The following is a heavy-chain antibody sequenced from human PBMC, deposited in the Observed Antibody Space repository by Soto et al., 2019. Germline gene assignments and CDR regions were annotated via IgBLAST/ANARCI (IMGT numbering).Heavy chain of an antibody. CDR2: IYYSGST. Sequence: SETLSLTCTVSGGSISGYYWSWIRQPPGKGLEWIGYIYYSGSTNYNPSLKSRVTISVDTSKNQFSLKLSSVTAADTAVYYCARVGSFGDNLTGYYGSWFDPWGQGTLVTVSS. CDR3: ARVGSFGDNLTGYYGSWFDP. CDR1: GGSISGYY. J-gene: IGHJ5*02. D-gene: IGHD3-9*01. V-gene: IGHV4-59*01.